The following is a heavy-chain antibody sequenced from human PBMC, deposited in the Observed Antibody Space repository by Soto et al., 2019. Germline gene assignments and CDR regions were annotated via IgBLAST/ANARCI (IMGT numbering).Heavy chain of an antibody. CDR1: GGFVSSGSYY. V-gene: IGHV4-34*01. J-gene: IGHJ3*02. CDR2: MSHSGGT. D-gene: IGHD1-1*01. CDR3: ARVERGTATTVVDAFDI. Sequence: QVQLQQWGAGLLKPSETLSLTCAVYGGFVSSGSYYWSWIWQPPGKGLEWIGEMSHSGGTHFNPSRKSRVTISVDTSKNQFSLKMSSVTAADTALYYCARVERGTATTVVDAFDIWGPGTMVTVSS.